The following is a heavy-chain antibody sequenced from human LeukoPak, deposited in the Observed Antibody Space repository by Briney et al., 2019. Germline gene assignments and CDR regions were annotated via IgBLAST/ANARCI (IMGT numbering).Heavy chain of an antibody. V-gene: IGHV3-30*02. Sequence: GGSLRLSCAASGFTFSNYGMHWVRQAPGKGLEWVAFIRYDGSNKDYADSVKGRFTISRENSKNTLYLQMNSLRAEDTAVYYCAKDGYNYSDYWGQGTLVTVSS. CDR3: AKDGYNYSDY. CDR2: IRYDGSNK. D-gene: IGHD5-24*01. CDR1: GFTFSNYG. J-gene: IGHJ4*02.